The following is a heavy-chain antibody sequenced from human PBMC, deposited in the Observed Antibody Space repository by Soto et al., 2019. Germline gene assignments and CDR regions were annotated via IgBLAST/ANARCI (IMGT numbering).Heavy chain of an antibody. Sequence: GGSLRLSCAASGFTFSDYYMSWIRQAPGKGLEWVSYISSSGSAIYYADSVKGRFTISRDNAKNSLYLQMNSLRAEDTAVYYCASDGLDDYPSGFDYWGQGTLVTVSS. CDR1: GFTFSDYY. CDR2: ISSSGSAI. J-gene: IGHJ4*02. V-gene: IGHV3-11*01. D-gene: IGHD4-17*01. CDR3: ASDGLDDYPSGFDY.